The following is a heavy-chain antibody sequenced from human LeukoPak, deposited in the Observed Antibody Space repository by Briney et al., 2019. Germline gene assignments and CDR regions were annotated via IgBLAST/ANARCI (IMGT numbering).Heavy chain of an antibody. D-gene: IGHD1-26*01. Sequence: SETLSLTCTVSGGSISTYYWSWIRQPAGKGLEWIGRMYTSGSTNYNPSLKSRLTMSVDTSKNQFSLKLRSVTAADTAVYYCARDGSGSSGGYFDYWGQGTLGTVSS. J-gene: IGHJ4*02. CDR3: ARDGSGSSGGYFDY. CDR1: GGSISTYY. V-gene: IGHV4-4*07. CDR2: MYTSGST.